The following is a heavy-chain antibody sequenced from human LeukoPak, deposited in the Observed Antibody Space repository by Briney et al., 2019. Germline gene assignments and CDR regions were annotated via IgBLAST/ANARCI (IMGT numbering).Heavy chain of an antibody. CDR3: ATSYSYGPFDY. CDR1: GFTFSSYA. J-gene: IGHJ4*02. Sequence: GGSLRLSCAASGFTFSSYAMSWVRLAPGKGLEWVSVIYSGGSTYYADSVKGRFTISRDNSKNTLYLQMNSLRAEDTAVYYCATSYSYGPFDYWGQGTLVTVSS. V-gene: IGHV3-53*01. D-gene: IGHD5-18*01. CDR2: IYSGGST.